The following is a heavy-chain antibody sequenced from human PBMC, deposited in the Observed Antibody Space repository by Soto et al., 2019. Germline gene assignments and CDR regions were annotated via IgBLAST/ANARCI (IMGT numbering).Heavy chain of an antibody. Sequence: TGGSLRLSCAASGFXFSNYAMTWVRQAPGKGLEWVSAISGSGGSTYYADSVKGRFTISRDNSKNTLYLQMNSLRAEDTAVYYCAKRAITDYYMDVWGKGTTVTVSS. V-gene: IGHV3-23*01. CDR1: GFXFSNYA. J-gene: IGHJ6*03. CDR2: ISGSGGST. CDR3: AKRAITDYYMDV.